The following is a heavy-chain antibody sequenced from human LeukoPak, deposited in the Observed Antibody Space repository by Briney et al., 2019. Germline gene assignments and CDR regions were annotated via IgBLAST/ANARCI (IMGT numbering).Heavy chain of an antibody. V-gene: IGHV3-23*01. CDR3: VRYRMVYDYTDARRDY. D-gene: IGHD4-11*01. CDR2: ISGSGSST. CDR1: GFTFSNCA. Sequence: GGSLRLSCAASGFTFSNCAMSWVRQAPEKGLEWVSGISGSGSSTYYADSVKGRFTISRDNSENTLSLQMNSLRADDTAVYYCVRYRMVYDYTDARRDYWGQGTLVTVSS. J-gene: IGHJ4*02.